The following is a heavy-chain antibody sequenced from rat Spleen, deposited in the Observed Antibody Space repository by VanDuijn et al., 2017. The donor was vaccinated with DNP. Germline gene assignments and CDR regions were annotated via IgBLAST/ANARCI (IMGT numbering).Heavy chain of an antibody. Sequence: EVQLVESGGDLVQPGRSLKLSCITSGFTFNNYWMTWIRQSPGKGLEWVASISGSGGNTYYPDSVKGRFTVSRDNAKNTLYLQMNSLRSEDTATYYCAREQHYHFDYWGQGVMVTVSS. V-gene: IGHV5-31*01. CDR3: AREQHYHFDY. CDR2: ISGSGGNT. D-gene: IGHD1-4*01. CDR1: GFTFNNYW. J-gene: IGHJ2*01.